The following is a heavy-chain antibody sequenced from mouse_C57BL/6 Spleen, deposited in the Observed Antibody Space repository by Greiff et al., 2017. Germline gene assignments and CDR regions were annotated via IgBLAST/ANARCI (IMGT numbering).Heavy chain of an antibody. D-gene: IGHD1-1*01. V-gene: IGHV7-3*01. CDR1: GFTFTDYY. CDR2: IRNKANGYTT. CDR3: ARSSTVVDWYFDV. Sequence: DVKLVESGGGLVQPGGSLSLSCAASGFTFTDYYMSWVRQPPGKALEWLGFIRNKANGYTTEYSASVKGRFTISRDNSQSILYLQMNALRAEDSATYYCARSSTVVDWYFDVWGTGTTVTVSS. J-gene: IGHJ1*03.